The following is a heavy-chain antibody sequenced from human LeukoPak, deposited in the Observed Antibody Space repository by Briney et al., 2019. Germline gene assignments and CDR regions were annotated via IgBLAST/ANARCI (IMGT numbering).Heavy chain of an antibody. J-gene: IGHJ5*02. Sequence: SVKVSCKASGGTFTSYAISWVRQAPGQGLEWMGGIIPIFGRANYAQKFQGRVTITTDESTSTAYMELSSLRSEDTAVYYCARSLLGGRNWFDPWGQGTLVTVSS. CDR1: GGTFTSYA. CDR3: ARSLLGGRNWFDP. V-gene: IGHV1-69*05. D-gene: IGHD3-16*01. CDR2: IIPIFGRA.